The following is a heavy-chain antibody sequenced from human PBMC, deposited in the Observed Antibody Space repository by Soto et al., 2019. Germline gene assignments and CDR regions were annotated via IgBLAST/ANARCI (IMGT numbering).Heavy chain of an antibody. CDR3: SKYLEHFIEVVPAATGSFDL. D-gene: IGHD2-2*01. V-gene: IGHV3-23*01. CDR2: TSGSGSNR. Sequence: EVQLLESGGGVVQPGGSLRLSCAASGFTFSNYGMSWVRLAPGKGLEWVAGTSGSGSNRYYADSVKCRFTITRDNSKWAVFLQMNSLRAVDTAIYYFSKYLEHFIEVVPAATGSFDLWGQGALGTVS. J-gene: IGHJ4*02. CDR1: GFTFSNYG.